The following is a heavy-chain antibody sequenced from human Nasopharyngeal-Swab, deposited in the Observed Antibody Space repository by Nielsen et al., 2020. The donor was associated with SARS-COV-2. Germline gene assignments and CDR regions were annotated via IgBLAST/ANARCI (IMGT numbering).Heavy chain of an antibody. CDR1: GGSFSGYY. CDR2: INHSGST. D-gene: IGHD2-15*01. V-gene: IGHV4-34*01. Sequence: SETLSLTCAVYGGSFSGYYWSWIRQPQGKGLEWIGEINHSGSTNYNPSLKSRVTISVDTSKNQFSLKLSSVTAADTAVYYCARETLYCSGGSCRSTFDPWGQGTLVTVSS. CDR3: ARETLYCSGGSCRSTFDP. J-gene: IGHJ5*02.